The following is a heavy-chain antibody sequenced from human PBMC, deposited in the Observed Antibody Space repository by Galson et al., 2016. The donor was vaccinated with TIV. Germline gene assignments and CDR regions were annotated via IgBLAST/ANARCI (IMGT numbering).Heavy chain of an antibody. V-gene: IGHV1-69*13. CDR2: IIAIFGTA. D-gene: IGHD3-10*01. CDR1: GGIFRSYA. J-gene: IGHJ5*02. Sequence: SVKVSCKASGGIFRSYAISWVRQAPGQGLEWMGRIIAIFGTADYAQKFQGRVTITADESTNTAYMELSSLGSEDTAVYYFARLPSYYGSGNHWFDPWGQGTLVTVSS. CDR3: ARLPSYYGSGNHWFDP.